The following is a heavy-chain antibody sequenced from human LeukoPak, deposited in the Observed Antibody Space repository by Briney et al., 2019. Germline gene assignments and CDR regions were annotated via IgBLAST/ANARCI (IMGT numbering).Heavy chain of an antibody. Sequence: GGSLRLSCGASGFTFSSYSMHWVRQAPGKGLVWVSRINGDGSSTSYADSVKGRFSISRDNAKNTLYLQMNSLRAEDTAVYYCVRQYSNFDRWGPGTLVTVSS. CDR3: VRQYSNFDR. V-gene: IGHV3-74*01. D-gene: IGHD4-4*01. CDR1: GFTFSSYS. J-gene: IGHJ4*02. CDR2: INGDGSST.